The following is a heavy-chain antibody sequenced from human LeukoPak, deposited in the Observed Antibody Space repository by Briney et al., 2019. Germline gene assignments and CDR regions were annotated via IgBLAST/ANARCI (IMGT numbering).Heavy chain of an antibody. V-gene: IGHV1-46*01. J-gene: IGHJ4*02. Sequence: ASVKVSCTGSGYTFTRYYMHWVRQAPGQGLEWMGIINPSGGSTSYAQKFQGRVTMTRDTCTSTVYMELSSLRSEDTAVYYCARDRGYFDDWGQGTLVTVSS. CDR2: INPSGGST. CDR1: GYTFTRYY. CDR3: ARDRGYFDD.